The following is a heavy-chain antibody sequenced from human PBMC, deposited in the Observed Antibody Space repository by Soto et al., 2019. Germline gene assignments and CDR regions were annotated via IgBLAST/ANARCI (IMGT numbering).Heavy chain of an antibody. CDR1: GGSISNSRFY. CDR3: ARDFFDSSDYTTNWFDP. D-gene: IGHD3-22*01. V-gene: IGHV4-39*01. Sequence: LSLTCTVSGGSISNSRFYWAWIRQPPGEGLEWIGSIYHTGNAYYNPSLKSRVTISVDTSKNQFSLKLTSVTAADAALYYCARDFFDSSDYTTNWFDPWGQGTLVTVSS. J-gene: IGHJ5*02. CDR2: IYHTGNA.